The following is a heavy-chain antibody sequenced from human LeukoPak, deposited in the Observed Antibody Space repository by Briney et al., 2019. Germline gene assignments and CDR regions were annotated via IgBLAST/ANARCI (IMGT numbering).Heavy chain of an antibody. V-gene: IGHV4-59*13. Sequence: SETLSLICGVSGGSFSGYYCNWIRQAPGKGLEWIGYIYYSGSTNYNPSLKSRVTISVDTSKNQFSLKLSSVTAADTAVYYCARAREWELPLFQHWGQGTLVTVSS. CDR1: GGSFSGYY. J-gene: IGHJ1*01. D-gene: IGHD1-26*01. CDR2: IYYSGST. CDR3: ARAREWELPLFQH.